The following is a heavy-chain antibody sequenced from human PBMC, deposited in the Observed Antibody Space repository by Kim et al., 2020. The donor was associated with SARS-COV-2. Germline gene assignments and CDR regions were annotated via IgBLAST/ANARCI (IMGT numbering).Heavy chain of an antibody. CDR3: SRQRSYCDSGTYFGY. V-gene: IGHV4-39*01. CDR2: IYYSGRS. CDR1: GGSISSSSYS. Sequence: SETLSLTCTVSGGSISSSSYSWGWIRQPPGKGLEWIGSIYYSGRSYYNPSLKSRVTMSVDTSKNQFSLRLSSVTAADPAVFFCSRQRSYCDSGTYFGYWGQGTLVTVSS. D-gene: IGHD3-10*01. J-gene: IGHJ4*02.